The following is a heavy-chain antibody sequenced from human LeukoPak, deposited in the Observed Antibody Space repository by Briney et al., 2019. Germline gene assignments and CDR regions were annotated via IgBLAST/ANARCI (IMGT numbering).Heavy chain of an antibody. D-gene: IGHD3-10*01. CDR1: GGSISSGSYY. CDR3: ARARFGITQYYFDY. Sequence: SETLSLTCTVSGGSISSGSYYWSWIRQPAGKGLEWIGRIYTSGSTNYNPSLKSRVTISVDTSKNQFSLKLSSVTAADTAVYYCARARFGITQYYFDYWGQGTLVTVSS. J-gene: IGHJ4*02. CDR2: IYTSGST. V-gene: IGHV4-61*02.